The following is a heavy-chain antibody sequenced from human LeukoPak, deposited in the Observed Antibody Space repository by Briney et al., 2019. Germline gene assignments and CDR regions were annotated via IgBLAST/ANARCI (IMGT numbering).Heavy chain of an antibody. CDR1: GGTFSSYA. CDR2: IIPILGIA. CDR3: AREDQLLYSYYYYGMDV. D-gene: IGHD2-2*02. Sequence: SVKVSCKASGGTFSSYAIIWVRQAPGQGLEWMGRIIPILGIANYAQKFQGRVTITADKSTSTAYMELSSLRSEDTAVYYCAREDQLLYSYYYYGMDVWGQGTTVTVSS. V-gene: IGHV1-69*04. J-gene: IGHJ6*02.